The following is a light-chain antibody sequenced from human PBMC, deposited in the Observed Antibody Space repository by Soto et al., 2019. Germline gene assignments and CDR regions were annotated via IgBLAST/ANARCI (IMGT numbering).Light chain of an antibody. CDR2: KAS. CDR1: QTISSW. CDR3: QHYNSYSEA. Sequence: DIQMTQSPSTLSGSVGDSVTITCRASQTISSWLAWYQQKPGKANKLLIYKASTLKSGVPSRFSGSGSGTEFTLTISSLQLDEFATYYCQHYNSYSEAVGQGTKVDI. V-gene: IGKV1-5*03. J-gene: IGKJ1*01.